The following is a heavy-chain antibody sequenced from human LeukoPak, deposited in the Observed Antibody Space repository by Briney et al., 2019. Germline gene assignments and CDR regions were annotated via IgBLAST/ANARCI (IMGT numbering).Heavy chain of an antibody. V-gene: IGHV4-61*02. Sequence: SETLSLTCTVSGGSLSSGSYYWSWIRQPAGKGLEWIGRIYTSGSTNYNPSLKSRVTISVDTSKNQFSLKLSSVTAADTAVYYCARAGIVGATKWGQGTLVTVSS. CDR3: ARAGIVGATK. CDR1: GGSLSSGSYY. J-gene: IGHJ4*02. CDR2: IYTSGST. D-gene: IGHD1-26*01.